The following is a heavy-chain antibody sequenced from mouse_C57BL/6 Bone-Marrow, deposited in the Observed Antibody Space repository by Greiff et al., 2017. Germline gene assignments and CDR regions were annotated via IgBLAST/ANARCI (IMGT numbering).Heavy chain of an antibody. CDR3: TIIYYYGSSLYWYFDV. CDR1: GYTFTSYW. D-gene: IGHD1-1*01. CDR2: IYPGNSDT. Sequence: EVQLQQSGTVLARPGASVKMSCKTSGYTFTSYWMHWVKQRPGQGLEWIGAIYPGNSDTSYNQKFKGKAKLTAVTSASTAYMELSSLTNEDSAVYYCTIIYYYGSSLYWYFDVWGTGTTVTVSS. J-gene: IGHJ1*03. V-gene: IGHV1-5*01.